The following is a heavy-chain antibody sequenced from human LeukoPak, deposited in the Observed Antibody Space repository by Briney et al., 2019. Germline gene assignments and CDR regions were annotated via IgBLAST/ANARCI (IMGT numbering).Heavy chain of an antibody. J-gene: IGHJ4*02. CDR1: GFTFSSYA. CDR2: ISYDGSNK. Sequence: GGSLRLSCAASGFTFSSYAMHWVRQAPGKGLEWVAVISYDGSNKYYADSVKGRFTISRDNSKNTLYLQMNSLRAEDTAVYYCARDLIAAAGRWGQGTLVTFSS. V-gene: IGHV3-30-3*01. CDR3: ARDLIAAAGR. D-gene: IGHD6-13*01.